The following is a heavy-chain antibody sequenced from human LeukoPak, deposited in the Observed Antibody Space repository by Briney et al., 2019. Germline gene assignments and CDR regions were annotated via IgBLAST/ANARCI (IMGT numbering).Heavy chain of an antibody. D-gene: IGHD3-22*01. V-gene: IGHV1-8*01. CDR2: MNPNSGNT. CDR3: ARGPYYYDSSGSPLTFDY. J-gene: IGHJ4*02. CDR1: GYTFTSYD. Sequence: ASVKVSCKASGYTFTSYDINWVRQATGQGLEWMGWMNPNSGNTGYAQKFQGRVTMTRNTSISTAYMELSSLRSEDTAVYYCARGPYYYDSSGSPLTFDYWGQGTLVTVSS.